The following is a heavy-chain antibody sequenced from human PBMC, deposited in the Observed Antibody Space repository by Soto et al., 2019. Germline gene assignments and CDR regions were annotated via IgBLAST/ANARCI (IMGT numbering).Heavy chain of an antibody. Sequence: SETLSLTCTVSGGSISSSSYYWGWNRQPPGKGLEWIGSIYYSGSTYYNPSLKSRVTISVDTSKNQFSLKLSSVTAADTAVYYCARHRQDNYFDYWGQGTLVTVSS. V-gene: IGHV4-39*01. CDR1: GGSISSSSYY. CDR2: IYYSGST. D-gene: IGHD2-15*01. J-gene: IGHJ4*02. CDR3: ARHRQDNYFDY.